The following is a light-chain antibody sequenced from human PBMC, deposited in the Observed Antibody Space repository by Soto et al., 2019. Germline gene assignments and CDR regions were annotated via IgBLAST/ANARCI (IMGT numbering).Light chain of an antibody. J-gene: IGKJ4*01. CDR1: QSVSSN. CDR2: GAS. V-gene: IGKV3-15*01. CDR3: QQYNNWLT. Sequence: EIVMTQSPATLSVSTGERATLSCRASQSVSSNLAWYQKKPGQAPRLLTYGASTRATGIPDRFSGSGSGTEFTLTISSLQSEDFAVYYCQQYNNWLTFGGGTKVDIK.